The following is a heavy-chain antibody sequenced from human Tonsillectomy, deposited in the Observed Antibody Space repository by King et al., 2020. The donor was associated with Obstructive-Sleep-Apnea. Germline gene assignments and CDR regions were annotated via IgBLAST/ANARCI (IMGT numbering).Heavy chain of an antibody. D-gene: IGHD3-16*02. CDR1: GFIFRNYN. CDR2: ISSSSSYI. CDR3: ARDSIMITFGGVVGDDAFDI. V-gene: IGHV3-21*01. Sequence: EVQLVESGGGLVKPGGSLRLSCAASGFIFRNYNMNWVRQAPGEGLEWVSSISSSSSYIYYADSVKGRFTISRDNAKNSLFLQMNSLRAEDTAIYYCARDSIMITFGGVVGDDAFDIWGQGTMVTVSS. J-gene: IGHJ3*02.